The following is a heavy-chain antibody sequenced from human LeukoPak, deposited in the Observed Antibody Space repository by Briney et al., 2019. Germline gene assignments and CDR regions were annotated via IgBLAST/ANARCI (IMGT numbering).Heavy chain of an antibody. CDR1: GGSISSYY. V-gene: IGHV4-59*01. D-gene: IGHD2-21*01. J-gene: IGHJ6*02. CDR2: IYYSGST. CDR3: ARDVRRPISVWGMDV. Sequence: PSETLSLTCTVSGGSISSYYWSWIRQPPGKGLEWIGYIYYSGSTNYNPSLKSRVTISVDTSKNQFSLKLSSVTAADTAVYYCARDVRRPISVWGMDVWGQGTTVTVSS.